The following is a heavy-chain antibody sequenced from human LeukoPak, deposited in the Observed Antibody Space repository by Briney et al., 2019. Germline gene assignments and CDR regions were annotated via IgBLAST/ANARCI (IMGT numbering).Heavy chain of an antibody. V-gene: IGHV1-69*13. J-gene: IGHJ5*02. CDR2: IIPIFGTA. D-gene: IGHD3-22*01. CDR3: ARDGRDSSVYWFDP. Sequence: SVKVSCKASGGTFSSYAISWVRQAPGQGLEWMGGIIPIFGTANYAQKFQGRVTITADESTSTAYMELSSLRSEDTAVYYCARDGRDSSVYWFDPWGQGTLVTVSS. CDR1: GGTFSSYA.